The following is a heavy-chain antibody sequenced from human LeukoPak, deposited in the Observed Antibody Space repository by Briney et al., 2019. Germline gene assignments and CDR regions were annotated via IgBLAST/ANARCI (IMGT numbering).Heavy chain of an antibody. V-gene: IGHV1-24*01. CDR3: ATDLWCSSNTCYRGYAFDI. CDR2: FDPEDGET. J-gene: IGHJ3*02. CDR1: GYALKDLS. Sequence: ASVKVSCKVSGYALKDLSLHWVRQAPGKGLEWMGGFDPEDGETIYAQRFQGRVTMTEDTSTETAYMELSSLRSEDTAVYYCATDLWCSSNTCYRGYAFDIWGQGTMVTVSS. D-gene: IGHD2-2*02.